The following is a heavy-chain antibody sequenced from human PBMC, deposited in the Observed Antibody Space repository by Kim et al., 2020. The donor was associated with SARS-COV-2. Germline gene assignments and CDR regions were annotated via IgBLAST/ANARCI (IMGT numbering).Heavy chain of an antibody. V-gene: IGHV3-21*01. J-gene: IGHJ4*02. CDR3: AVDIVVVPAATSDY. CDR2: ISSSSSYI. Sequence: GGSLRLSCAASGFTFSSYSMNWVRQAPGKGLEWVSSISSSSSYIYYADSVKGRFTISRDNAKNSLYLQMNSLRAEDTAVYYCAVDIVVVPAATSDYWGQGTLVTVSS. CDR1: GFTFSSYS. D-gene: IGHD2-2*03.